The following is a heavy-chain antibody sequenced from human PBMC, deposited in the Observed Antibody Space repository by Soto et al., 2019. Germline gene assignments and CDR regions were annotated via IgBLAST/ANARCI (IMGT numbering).Heavy chain of an antibody. CDR1: GFTFSSYW. D-gene: IGHD6-6*01. J-gene: IGHJ4*02. CDR2: IKSDGSSA. V-gene: IGHV3-74*01. Sequence: EVQLVESGGGLVQPGGSLRLSCAASGFTFSSYWMHWVRQAPGKGLVWVSGIKSDGSSATYADSVKGRFTISRDNAKNTLYLQMNSLSTEDTAVYYCASLVATTYPPRPFDYWGQGTLVPVSS. CDR3: ASLVATTYPPRPFDY.